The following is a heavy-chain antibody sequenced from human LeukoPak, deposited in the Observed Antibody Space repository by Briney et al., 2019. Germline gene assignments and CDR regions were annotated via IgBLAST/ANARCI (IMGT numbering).Heavy chain of an antibody. V-gene: IGHV4-61*02. Sequence: SQTLSLTCTFSGVSLSSCIYYSSWIRQPAGKGLEWIGRIYTNGITNYNPSLKSRVTMSVDTSKNQFSLKLSSVTAADTAVYYCARSIAVAANWFDPWGQGTLVTVSS. CDR1: GVSLSSCIYY. D-gene: IGHD6-19*01. J-gene: IGHJ5*02. CDR2: IYTNGIT. CDR3: ARSIAVAANWFDP.